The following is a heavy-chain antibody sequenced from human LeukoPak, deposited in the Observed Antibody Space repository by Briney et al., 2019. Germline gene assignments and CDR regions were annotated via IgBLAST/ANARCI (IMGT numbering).Heavy chain of an antibody. V-gene: IGHV4-34*01. J-gene: IGHJ4*02. Sequence: SETLSLTCAVYVGSFSGYHWNWIRQPPGKGPKWIGEVNESGGTNINPSLRSRVILSVDTSKNQFSLKLSSVTAADTAVYYCARGMTVTGRYCFDYWGQGTLVTVSS. CDR2: VNESGGT. D-gene: IGHD4-17*01. CDR1: VGSFSGYH. CDR3: ARGMTVTGRYCFDY.